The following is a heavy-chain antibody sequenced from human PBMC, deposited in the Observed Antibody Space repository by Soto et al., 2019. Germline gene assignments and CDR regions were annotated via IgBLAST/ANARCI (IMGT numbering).Heavy chain of an antibody. V-gene: IGHV4-34*01. CDR3: ARQGLYYYDSSGYREDFDY. J-gene: IGHJ4*02. Sequence: SETLSLTCAVYGGSFSGYYWSWIRQPPGKGLEWIGEINHSGSTNYNPSLKSRVTISVDTSKNQFSLKLSSVTAADTAVYYCARQGLYYYDSSGYREDFDYWGQGTLVT. CDR1: GGSFSGYY. CDR2: INHSGST. D-gene: IGHD3-22*01.